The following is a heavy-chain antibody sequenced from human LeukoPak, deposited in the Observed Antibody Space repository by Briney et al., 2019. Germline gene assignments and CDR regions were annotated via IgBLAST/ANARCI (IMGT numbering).Heavy chain of an antibody. CDR3: AKDGGRAAAGTVDS. D-gene: IGHD6-13*01. CDR1: GFTFSSYA. J-gene: IGHJ4*02. CDR2: VSSDGNSK. V-gene: IGHV3-30*18. Sequence: GGSLRLSCAASGFTFSSYAMSWVRQAPGKGLEWVAVVSSDGNSKYYADSMKGRFTISRDNSKNTLYLQINNLRADDTAVFYCAKDGGRAAAGTVDSWGQGALVTVSS.